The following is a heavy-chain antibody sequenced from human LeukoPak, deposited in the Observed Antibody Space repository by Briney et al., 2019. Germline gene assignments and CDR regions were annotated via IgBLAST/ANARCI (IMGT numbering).Heavy chain of an antibody. CDR2: INPNSGGT. V-gene: IGHV1-2*02. CDR1: GYTFTGAY. Sequence: ASVKVSCKASGYTFTGAYMHWVRQAPGQGLEWMGWINPNSGGTQFAQKFQGRVTMTRDTSISTAYMELDRLRSDDTAVYYCARVLFNSGYDYWGPGTLVTVSS. J-gene: IGHJ4*02. D-gene: IGHD2-21*01. CDR3: ARVLFNSGYDY.